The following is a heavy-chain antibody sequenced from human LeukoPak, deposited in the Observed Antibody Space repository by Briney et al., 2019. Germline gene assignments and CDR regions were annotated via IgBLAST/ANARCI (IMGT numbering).Heavy chain of an antibody. CDR1: GFTFRSYY. Sequence: GGSLRLSCAASGFTFRSYYMSWVRQAPGKGLEGVANIDQDGSEKYYVDSVKGRFTIFRDNAKNSLYLQMNSLRAEDTAVYYCARDSGAFDIWGQGTMVTVSS. CDR2: IDQDGSEK. V-gene: IGHV3-7*01. CDR3: ARDSGAFDI. D-gene: IGHD1-26*01. J-gene: IGHJ3*02.